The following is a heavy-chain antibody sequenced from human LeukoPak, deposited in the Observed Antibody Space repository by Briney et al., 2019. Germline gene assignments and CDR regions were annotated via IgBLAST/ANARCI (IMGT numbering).Heavy chain of an antibody. CDR3: AKGASPMIVVAELDY. CDR1: GFTFSSYG. CDR2: ISYDGSNK. J-gene: IGHJ4*02. D-gene: IGHD3-22*01. Sequence: GGSLRLSCAASGFTFSSYGMHWVRQAPGKGLEWVAVISYDGSNKYYADSVKGRFTISRDNSKNTLYLQMNSLRAEDTAVYYCAKGASPMIVVAELDYWGQGTLVTVSS. V-gene: IGHV3-30*18.